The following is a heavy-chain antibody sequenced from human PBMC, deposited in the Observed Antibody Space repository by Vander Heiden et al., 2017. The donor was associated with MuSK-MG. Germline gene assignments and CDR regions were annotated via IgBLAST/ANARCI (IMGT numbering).Heavy chain of an antibody. D-gene: IGHD6-19*01. CDR2: ISTRSRTI. V-gene: IGHV3-48*04. CDR3: ARDGYSSGWFLGMDV. Sequence: EVQLVESGGGLVQPGGSLRLSCAASGFTFSDYSMNWGRQAPGKGLEWVAYISTRSRTIYYADSVEGRFTISSDNAQISLYLQMNGLRAEDTAVYYCARDGYSSGWFLGMDVWGQGTTVTVSS. CDR1: GFTFSDYS. J-gene: IGHJ6*02.